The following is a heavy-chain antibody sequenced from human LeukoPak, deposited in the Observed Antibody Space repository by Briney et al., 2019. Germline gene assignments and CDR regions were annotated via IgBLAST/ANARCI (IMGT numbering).Heavy chain of an antibody. D-gene: IGHD5-18*01. J-gene: IGHJ3*02. Sequence: GRSLRLSCAASGFTFSSNAMHWVRQAPGKGLEWVALISSDENSKYSADSVKGRFTISRDNSRNTLYLQMNSLRAEDTAVYYCARDPKGGYSYGWGAFDIWGQGTMVTVSS. CDR2: ISSDENSK. CDR3: ARDPKGGYSYGWGAFDI. V-gene: IGHV3-30-3*01. CDR1: GFTFSSNA.